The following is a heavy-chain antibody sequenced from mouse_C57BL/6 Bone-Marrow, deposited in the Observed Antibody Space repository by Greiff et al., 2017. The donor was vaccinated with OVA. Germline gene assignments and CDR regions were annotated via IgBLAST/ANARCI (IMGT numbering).Heavy chain of an antibody. CDR3: ARGRRVSFWYFDV. V-gene: IGHV5-17*01. CDR2: ISSGSSTI. J-gene: IGHJ1*03. CDR1: GFTFSDYG. D-gene: IGHD1-1*01. Sequence: EVMLVESGGGLVKPGGSLKLSCAASGFTFSDYGMHWVRQAPEKGLEWVAYISSGSSTIYYADTVKGRFTISRDNAKNTLFLQMTSLRSEDTAMYYCARGRRVSFWYFDVWGTGTTVTVSS.